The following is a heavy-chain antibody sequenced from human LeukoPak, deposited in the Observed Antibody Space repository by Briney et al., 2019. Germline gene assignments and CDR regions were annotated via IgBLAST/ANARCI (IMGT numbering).Heavy chain of an antibody. CDR3: AKEGGDTADFDY. CDR1: GFTFSSYG. D-gene: IGHD3-10*01. Sequence: GGSLRLSCAASGFTFSSYGMHWVRQAPGKGLEWVAVISYDGSNKYYADSVKGQFTISRDNSKDTLYLQMNSLRAEDTAVYYCAKEGGDTADFDYWGQGTLVTVSS. V-gene: IGHV3-30*18. CDR2: ISYDGSNK. J-gene: IGHJ4*02.